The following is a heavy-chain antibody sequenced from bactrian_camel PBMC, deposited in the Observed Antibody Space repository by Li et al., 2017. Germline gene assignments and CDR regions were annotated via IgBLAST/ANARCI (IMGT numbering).Heavy chain of an antibody. Sequence: VQLVESGGGSVQAGGSLRLSCAASAGTFRSACMGWIRQVSGKEREGVASIDSDGETTYADSVKDRFTISRDNAKNSVYLQMNSLKLEDTAMYYCAADFGPYCSGSYLARRANFEGQGTQVTVS. V-gene: IGHV3S53*01. CDR2: IDSDGET. D-gene: IGHD2*01. J-gene: IGHJ4*01. CDR1: AGTFRSAC.